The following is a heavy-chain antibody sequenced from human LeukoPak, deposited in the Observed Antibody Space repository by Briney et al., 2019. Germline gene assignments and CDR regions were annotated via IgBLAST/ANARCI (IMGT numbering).Heavy chain of an antibody. V-gene: IGHV3-20*04. CDR2: IDWNGSST. J-gene: IGHJ4*02. CDR3: ARGTSSGYFQLYFDY. Sequence: PGGPLRLSCVVSGFTFEDYGMSWVRQAPGKGLEWVSGIDWNGSSTGYVDSVKGRFTISRDNSKNTLYLQMNSLRGEDTAVYYCARGTSSGYFQLYFDYWGQGTLVTVSS. D-gene: IGHD3-22*01. CDR1: GFTFEDYG.